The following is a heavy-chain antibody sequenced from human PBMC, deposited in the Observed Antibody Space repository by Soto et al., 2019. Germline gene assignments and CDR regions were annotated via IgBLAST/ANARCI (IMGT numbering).Heavy chain of an antibody. D-gene: IGHD1-7*01. CDR1: AYSFTSYW. CDR3: ARLGTMAEPDG. Sequence: GESLKISCQGSAYSFTSYWIGWVRQMPGRGLEWMGIIYPGDSETRYSPSFEGQVTISVDKSTSTAYLQWSSLKASDTAMYYCARLGTMAEPDGWGQGTLVTVSS. CDR2: IYPGDSET. V-gene: IGHV5-51*01. J-gene: IGHJ4*02.